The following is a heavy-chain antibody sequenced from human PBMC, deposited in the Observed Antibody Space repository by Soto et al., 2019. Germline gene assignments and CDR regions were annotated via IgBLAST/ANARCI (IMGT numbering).Heavy chain of an antibody. V-gene: IGHV3-7*01. D-gene: IGHD4-17*01. Sequence: EVQLVESGGGLVQPGGSLRLSCAASGFTFSSYWMSWVRQAPGKGLEWGANIKQDGSEKYYVDSVKGRFTISRDNAKNSLYLQMNSLRAEDTAVYYCARDPTLTTVTTFAFDIWGQGTMVTVSS. CDR2: IKQDGSEK. J-gene: IGHJ3*02. CDR3: ARDPTLTTVTTFAFDI. CDR1: GFTFSSYW.